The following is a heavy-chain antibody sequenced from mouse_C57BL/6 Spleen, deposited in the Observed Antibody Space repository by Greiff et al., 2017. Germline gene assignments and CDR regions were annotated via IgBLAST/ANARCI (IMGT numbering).Heavy chain of an antibody. CDR1: GYTFTSYW. CDR2: IDPSDSYT. Sequence: VQLQQPGAELVMPGASVKLSCKASGYTFTSYWMHWVKQRPGQGLEWIGEIDPSDSYTNYNQKFKGKSTLTVDKSSSTAYMQLSSLTSEDSAVYYCARGAGNCDYWGQGTTLTVSS. CDR3: ARGAGNCDY. J-gene: IGHJ2*01. V-gene: IGHV1-69*01.